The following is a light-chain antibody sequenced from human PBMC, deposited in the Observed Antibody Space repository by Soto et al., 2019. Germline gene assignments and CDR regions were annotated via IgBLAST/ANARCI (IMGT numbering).Light chain of an antibody. CDR1: SSDVGAYKY. J-gene: IGLJ3*02. CDR2: EVT. V-gene: IGLV2-8*01. Sequence: QSALTQPPSASGSPGQSVTSSCTGTSSDVGAYKYVSWYQQYPGKAPKLMIYEVTKRHSGVPDRFSGSKSGNTAYLTVSGLQAEDEADYYCTSYVGNDIWVFGGGTKVTVL. CDR3: TSYVGNDIWV.